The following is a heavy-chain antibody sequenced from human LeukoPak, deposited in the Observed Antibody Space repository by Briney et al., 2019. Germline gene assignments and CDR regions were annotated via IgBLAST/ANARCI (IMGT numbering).Heavy chain of an antibody. J-gene: IGHJ4*02. Sequence: GGSLRLSCAATGFTFSNYAIHGGRQAPGKGLEGVAFISDDGSRQHYADSVKGRFTISRDNSKNTLNLQMNSLRAEDTAVYYCVKDRTGTYTLDYWGQGTLVTVSS. V-gene: IGHV3-30-3*01. CDR3: VKDRTGTYTLDY. D-gene: IGHD3-10*01. CDR1: GFTFSNYA. CDR2: ISDDGSRQ.